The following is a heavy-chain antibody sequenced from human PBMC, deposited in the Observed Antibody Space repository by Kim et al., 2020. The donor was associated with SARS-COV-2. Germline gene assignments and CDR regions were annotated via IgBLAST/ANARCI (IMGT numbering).Heavy chain of an antibody. V-gene: IGHV4-34*01. CDR3: ARCGYNSSWYGQKNWFDP. CDR2: INHSGST. D-gene: IGHD6-13*01. J-gene: IGHJ5*02. CDR1: GGSFSGYY. Sequence: SETLSLTCAVYGGSFSGYYWSWIRQPPGKGLEWIGEINHSGSTNYNPSLKSRVTISVDTSKNQFSLKLSSVTAADTAVYYCARCGYNSSWYGQKNWFDPWGQGTLVTVSS.